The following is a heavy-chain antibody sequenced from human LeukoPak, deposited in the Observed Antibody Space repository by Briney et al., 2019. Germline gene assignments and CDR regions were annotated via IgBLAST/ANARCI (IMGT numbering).Heavy chain of an antibody. CDR2: MNPNSGNT. D-gene: IGHD2-8*01. J-gene: IGHJ3*02. CDR1: GYTFTSYD. CDR3: ARGVVLMVYAIEDAFDI. V-gene: IGHV1-8*03. Sequence: GPSVKVSCKASGYTFTSYDINWVRQATGQGLEWMGWMNPNSGNTGYAQKFQGRVTITRNTSISTAYMELSSLRSEDTAVYYCARGVVLMVYAIEDAFDIWGQGTMVTASS.